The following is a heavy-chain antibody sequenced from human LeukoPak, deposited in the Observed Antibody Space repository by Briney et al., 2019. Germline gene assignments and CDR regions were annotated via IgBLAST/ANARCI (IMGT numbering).Heavy chain of an antibody. D-gene: IGHD3-9*01. J-gene: IGHJ5*02. CDR1: GGTFSSYA. Sequence: SVKVSCKASGGTFSSYAISWVRQALGQGLEWMGGIIPIFGTANYAQKFQGRVTITAYESTSTAYMELSSLRSEDTAVYYCARAVLRYFDWLHPNWFDPWGQGTLVTVSS. V-gene: IGHV1-69*01. CDR3: ARAVLRYFDWLHPNWFDP. CDR2: IIPIFGTA.